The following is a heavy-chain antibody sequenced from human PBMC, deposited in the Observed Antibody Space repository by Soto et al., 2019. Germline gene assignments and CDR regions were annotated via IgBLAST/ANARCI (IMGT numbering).Heavy chain of an antibody. Sequence: QLQESGPGLVKPSQTLSLTCTVSGGSISSHDYYWSWIRQPPGKGLEWIGFVSYSGSTYYNPSLQSRVTMSMDTSKNQFSLKLTSVTAADTAVYYCIREADTALVDYWGQGTLVTDSS. J-gene: IGHJ4*02. CDR3: IREADTALVDY. CDR1: GGSISSHDYY. D-gene: IGHD5-18*01. V-gene: IGHV4-30-4*01. CDR2: VSYSGST.